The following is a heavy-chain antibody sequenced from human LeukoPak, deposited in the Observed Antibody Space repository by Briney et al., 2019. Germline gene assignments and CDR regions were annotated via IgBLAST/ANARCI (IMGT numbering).Heavy chain of an antibody. CDR3: SRFTYCSGASCCFDP. Sequence: GGSLRLSCTASGFTFGDYAMSWVRQAPGKGPEWIGFITSKAYGGTTEYAASVKGRFTISRDDSKNIAYLQMNSLRTEDTAVYYCSRFTYCSGASCCFDPWGQGTLVTVSS. D-gene: IGHD2-15*01. CDR2: ITSKAYGGTT. J-gene: IGHJ5*02. V-gene: IGHV3-49*04. CDR1: GFTFGDYA.